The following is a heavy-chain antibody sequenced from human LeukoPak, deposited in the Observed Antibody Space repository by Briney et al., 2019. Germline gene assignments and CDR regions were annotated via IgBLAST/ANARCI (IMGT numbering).Heavy chain of an antibody. D-gene: IGHD6-6*01. Sequence: GWCLRLSCAASGFTLSSYWMHWVRPAPGKGLAWVSRIKSDGSRTSYADSVKGRFTISRDNAKSTLYLQMYSLRAEDTALYYCARESSSSTEVDVWGQGTTVTVSS. V-gene: IGHV3-74*01. CDR1: GFTLSSYW. J-gene: IGHJ6*02. CDR2: IKSDGSRT. CDR3: ARESSSSTEVDV.